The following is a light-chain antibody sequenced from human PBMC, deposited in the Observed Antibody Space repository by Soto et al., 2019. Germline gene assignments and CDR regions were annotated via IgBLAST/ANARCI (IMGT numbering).Light chain of an antibody. CDR2: GAS. Sequence: EVVLSLSPGTLSLSTKERATLXCRASQSVSNNYLAWYQQKPGQAPRLLIYGASNRATGIPDRFSGSGSGTDFTLTISRLEPEDFAVYYCQQYGSSGTFGQGSKVDI. J-gene: IGKJ1*01. V-gene: IGKV3-20*01. CDR3: QQYGSSGT. CDR1: QSVSNNY.